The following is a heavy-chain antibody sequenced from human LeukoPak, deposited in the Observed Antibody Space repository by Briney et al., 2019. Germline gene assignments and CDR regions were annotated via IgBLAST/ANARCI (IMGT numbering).Heavy chain of an antibody. Sequence: SETLSLTCAVYGGSFSGYYWSWIRQPPGKGLEWIGEINHSGSTNYNPSLKSRVTISVDTSKNQFSLKLSSVTAADTAVYYCARGGVVVAENWFDPWGQGTLDTVSS. D-gene: IGHD2-15*01. J-gene: IGHJ5*02. CDR2: INHSGST. V-gene: IGHV4-34*01. CDR3: ARGGVVVAENWFDP. CDR1: GGSFSGYY.